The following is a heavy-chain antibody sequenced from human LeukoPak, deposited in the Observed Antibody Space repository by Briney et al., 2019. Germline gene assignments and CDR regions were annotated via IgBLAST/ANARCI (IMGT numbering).Heavy chain of an antibody. J-gene: IGHJ3*02. V-gene: IGHV4-4*07. Sequence: PGGSLRLSCAASEFTFSSYWIHWVRQAPGKGLEWIGRVNPTGSTNYNPSLKSRLTLSADTSRNLFFLKLSSVTAADTAVYFCTRDYNLNTFDIWGQGTMVIVSS. D-gene: IGHD5-24*01. CDR2: VNPTGST. CDR3: TRDYNLNTFDI. CDR1: EFTFSSYW.